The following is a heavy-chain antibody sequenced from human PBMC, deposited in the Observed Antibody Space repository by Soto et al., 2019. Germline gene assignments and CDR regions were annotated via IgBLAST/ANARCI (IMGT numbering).Heavy chain of an antibody. J-gene: IGHJ4*02. V-gene: IGHV3-30*18. D-gene: IGHD3-10*01. Sequence: PGGSLRLSCAASGFTFSSYGMHWVRQAPGKGLEWVAVISYDGSNKYYADSVKGRFTISRDNSKNTLYLQMNSLRAEDTAVYYCAKETRHHYYGSGANDYWGQGTLVTVSS. CDR2: ISYDGSNK. CDR1: GFTFSSYG. CDR3: AKETRHHYYGSGANDY.